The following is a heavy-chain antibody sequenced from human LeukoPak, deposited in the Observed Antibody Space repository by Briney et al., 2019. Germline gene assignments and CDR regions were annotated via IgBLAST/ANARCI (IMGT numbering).Heavy chain of an antibody. CDR3: ARVYDGYNQNFDY. V-gene: IGHV3-20*04. J-gene: IGHJ4*02. Sequence: GGSLRLSCAASGFTFDDYGMSWVRQAPGKGLEWVSGINWNGGSTGYADSVKGRFTISRDNAKNSLYLRMNSLRAEDTALYYYARVYDGYNQNFDYWGQGTLVTVSS. CDR2: INWNGGST. D-gene: IGHD5-24*01. CDR1: GFTFDDYG.